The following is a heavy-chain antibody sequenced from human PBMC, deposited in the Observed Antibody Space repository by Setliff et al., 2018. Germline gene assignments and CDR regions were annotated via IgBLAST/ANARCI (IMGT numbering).Heavy chain of an antibody. CDR1: GCSISSGSYF. V-gene: IGHV4-61*02. CDR3: ARGKSVTASNWFDP. Sequence: PSETLSLTCSVSGCSISSGSYFWNWIRQPAGKGLEWIGRIYTSGSTKYNPSLKSRVTISVDTSKNQFSLKLSSVTAADTAVYYCARGKSVTASNWFDPWGQGTLVTVSS. J-gene: IGHJ5*02. D-gene: IGHD5-18*01. CDR2: IYTSGST.